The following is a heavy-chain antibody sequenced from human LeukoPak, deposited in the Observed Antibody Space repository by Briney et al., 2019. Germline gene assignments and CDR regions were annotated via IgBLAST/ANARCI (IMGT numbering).Heavy chain of an antibody. CDR2: LTNSSSYI. V-gene: IGHV3-21*01. Sequence: GGCLRLFCGASGFTFSSNYLNYVRHAPRKEVGVGLSLTNSSSYIYYADSVKGRFTISRDNAKNSLYLQMNSLRAEDTAVYYCAKDHFVYGSGSPGDYWGQGTLVTVSS. CDR3: AKDHFVYGSGSPGDY. CDR1: GFTFSSNY. D-gene: IGHD3-10*01. J-gene: IGHJ4*02.